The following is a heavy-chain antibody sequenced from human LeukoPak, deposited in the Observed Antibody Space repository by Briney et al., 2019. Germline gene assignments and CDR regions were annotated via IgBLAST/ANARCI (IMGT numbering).Heavy chain of an antibody. CDR2: IYYSGST. J-gene: IGHJ4*02. Sequence: SETLSLTCTVSGGSISSYYWSWIRQPPGKGLEWIGYIYYSGSTNYNPSLKSRVTISVDTSKNQFSLKLSSVTAADTAVYYCARGATVESDYWGQGTLVTVSS. D-gene: IGHD4-23*01. V-gene: IGHV4-59*01. CDR1: GGSISSYY. CDR3: ARGATVESDY.